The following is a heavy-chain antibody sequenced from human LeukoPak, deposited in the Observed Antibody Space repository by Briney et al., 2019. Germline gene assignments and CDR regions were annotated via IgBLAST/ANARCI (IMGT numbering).Heavy chain of an antibody. V-gene: IGHV1-2*04. CDR2: INPNSGGT. CDR3: ARASVYSSGWYDY. J-gene: IGHJ4*02. Sequence: GASVKVSCKASGYTFTGYYMHWVRQAPGRGLEWMGWINPNSGGTNYAQKFQGWVTMTRDTSISTAYMELSRLRSDDTAVYYCARASVYSSGWYDYWGQGTLVTVSS. CDR1: GYTFTGYY. D-gene: IGHD6-19*01.